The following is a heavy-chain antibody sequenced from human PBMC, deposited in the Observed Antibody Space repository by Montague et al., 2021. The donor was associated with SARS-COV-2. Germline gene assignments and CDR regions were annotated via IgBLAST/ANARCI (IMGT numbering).Heavy chain of an antibody. V-gene: IGHV4-39*07. CDR3: AREGGWLSRGSYYFDY. Sequence: SETLSLTCTVSGGSISSSCYYWGWIRQPPGKGLEWVGSLYYSGSTYYNPSLKSRVTISVDTSKNQFSLKLSSVTAADTAVYYCAREGGWLSRGSYYFDYWGQGTLVTVSS. CDR2: LYYSGST. CDR1: GGSISSSCYY. J-gene: IGHJ4*02. D-gene: IGHD3-22*01.